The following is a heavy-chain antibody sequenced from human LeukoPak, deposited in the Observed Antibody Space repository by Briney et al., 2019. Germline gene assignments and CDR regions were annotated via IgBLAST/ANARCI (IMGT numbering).Heavy chain of an antibody. V-gene: IGHV4-59*08. CDR2: IYYSGST. CDR1: GGSISRDI. J-gene: IGHJ4*02. D-gene: IGHD6-19*01. CDR3: ASHPSSGWYSFDN. Sequence: SETLSLTCAVSGGSISRDIWSWIRQPPGKEREWIGYIYYSGSTNYNPSLNCRVTISVDTSKNQFSVKLSSVTASDTAVYYCASHPSSGWYSFDNWGQGILVTVSS.